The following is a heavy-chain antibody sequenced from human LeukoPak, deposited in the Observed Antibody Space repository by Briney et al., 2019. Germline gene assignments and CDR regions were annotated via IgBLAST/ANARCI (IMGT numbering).Heavy chain of an antibody. CDR3: ARVTLKSPTRPRDH. CDR2: INHSGST. J-gene: IGHJ4*01. Sequence: SETLSLTCAVYGESFSGYYWSWIRQPPGKGLEWIGEINHSGSTNYNPSLKSRVTISVDTSKNQFFLKLTSVTAADTAVYYCARVTLKSPTRPRDHWGHGNLVTVSS. V-gene: IGHV4-34*01. CDR1: GESFSGYY.